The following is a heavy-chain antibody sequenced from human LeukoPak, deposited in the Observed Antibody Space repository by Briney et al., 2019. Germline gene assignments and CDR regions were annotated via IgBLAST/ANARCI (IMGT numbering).Heavy chain of an antibody. J-gene: IGHJ4*02. CDR1: GGSISSGDYY. V-gene: IGHV4-30-4*01. CDR3: ARVSTTVVTPIFDY. Sequence: SETLSLTCTVSGGSISSGDYYWSWIRQPPGKGLEWIGYIYYSGSTYYNPSLKSRVTISVDTSKSQFSLKLSSVTAADTAVYYCARVSTTVVTPIFDYWGQGTLVTVSS. CDR2: IYYSGST. D-gene: IGHD4-23*01.